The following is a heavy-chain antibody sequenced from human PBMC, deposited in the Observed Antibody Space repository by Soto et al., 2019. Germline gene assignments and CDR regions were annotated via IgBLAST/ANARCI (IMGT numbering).Heavy chain of an antibody. Sequence: GGSLRRSCAASGFTFSSYGMHWVRQAPGKGLEWVAVISYDGSNKYYADSVKGRFTISRDNSKNTLYLQMNSLRAEDTAVYYCAKDTYYYDSTGYYFDYWGQGTLVTVSS. CDR2: ISYDGSNK. J-gene: IGHJ4*02. D-gene: IGHD3-22*01. CDR1: GFTFSSYG. CDR3: AKDTYYYDSTGYYFDY. V-gene: IGHV3-30*18.